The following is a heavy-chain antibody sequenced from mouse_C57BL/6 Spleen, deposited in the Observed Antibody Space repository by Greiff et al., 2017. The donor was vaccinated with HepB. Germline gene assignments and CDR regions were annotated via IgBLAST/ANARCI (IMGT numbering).Heavy chain of an antibody. CDR1: GYTFTSYW. J-gene: IGHJ4*01. CDR3: ARRSHYGSSYDYAMDY. Sequence: VQLQQSGAELVKPGASVKMSCKASGYTFTSYWITWVKQRPGQGLEWIGDIYPGSGSTNYNEKFKSKATLTVDTSSSTAYMQLSSLTSEDSAVYYCARRSHYGSSYDYAMDYWGQGTSVTVSS. D-gene: IGHD1-1*01. V-gene: IGHV1-55*01. CDR2: IYPGSGST.